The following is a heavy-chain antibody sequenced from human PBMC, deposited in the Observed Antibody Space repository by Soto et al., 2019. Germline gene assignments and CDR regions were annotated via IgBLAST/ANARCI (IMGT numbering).Heavy chain of an antibody. CDR3: ARDDKDEYGADRGGFGC. CDR1: GFSFSIFG. D-gene: IGHD2-8*01. Sequence: QVHLVESGGGVVQPGTSLRLSCAASGFSFSIFGMHWVRQAPGKGLEWVAGIWYDGSNKYYADSVKGRFSISRDNSKNTLYRQMNSLRAEDTAVYYCARDDKDEYGADRGGFGCWGQGTLVTVSS. CDR2: IWYDGSNK. V-gene: IGHV3-33*01. J-gene: IGHJ4*02.